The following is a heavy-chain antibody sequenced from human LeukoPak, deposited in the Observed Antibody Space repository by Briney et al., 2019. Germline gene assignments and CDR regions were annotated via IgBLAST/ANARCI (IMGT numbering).Heavy chain of an antibody. CDR2: AYWNNDK. CDR1: GFSLSNTGVA. CDR3: AHLIAAADAEYFQH. Sequence: SGPTLVKPTQTLTLTCNFSGFSLSNTGVAVGWIRQSPGKALEWLAVAYWNNDKSYSPSLKSRLTITKDTSKNQVVLTMTNMDPVDTATYYCAHLIAAADAEYFQHWGQGTLVTVSS. D-gene: IGHD6-13*01. V-gene: IGHV2-5*01. J-gene: IGHJ1*01.